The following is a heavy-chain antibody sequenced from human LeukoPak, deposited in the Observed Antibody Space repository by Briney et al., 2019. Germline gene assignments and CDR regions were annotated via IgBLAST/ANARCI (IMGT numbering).Heavy chain of an antibody. CDR3: ARDRDGSWGLSPPGFDY. J-gene: IGHJ4*02. CDR2: INPNSGGT. D-gene: IGHD1-26*01. CDR1: GYTFTGYY. V-gene: IGHV1-2*02. Sequence: ASVKVSCKASGYTFTGYYMHWVRQAPGQGLEWMGWINPNSGGTNYAQMFQGRVTMTRDTSISTAYMELSRLRSDDTAVYYCARDRDGSWGLSPPGFDYWGQGTLVTVSS.